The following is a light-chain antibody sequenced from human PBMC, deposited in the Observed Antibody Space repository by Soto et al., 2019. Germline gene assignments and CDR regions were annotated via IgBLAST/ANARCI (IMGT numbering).Light chain of an antibody. CDR1: QSLLYNNTYNY. CDR2: FGS. V-gene: IGKV2-28*01. J-gene: IGKJ5*01. Sequence: DVVMTQSPLSLPVPPGDPASISCRSSQSLLYNNTYNYLDWYVQKPGQSPQLLIYFGSNRAPGVPDRFSGSGSGTDFTLKINRVEAEDVGTYYCMQALQSLTFGQGTRLEIK. CDR3: MQALQSLT.